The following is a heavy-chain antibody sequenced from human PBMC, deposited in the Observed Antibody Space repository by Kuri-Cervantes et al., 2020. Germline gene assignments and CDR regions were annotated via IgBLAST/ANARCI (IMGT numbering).Heavy chain of an antibody. V-gene: IGHV3-11*04. CDR2: ISSTGSTI. CDR3: ARESTGYSSSSCDY. D-gene: IGHD6-6*01. J-gene: IGHJ4*02. Sequence: GESLKISCAASGFTFSDYYMSWIRQAPGKGLEWVSYISSTGSTIYYADSVKGRFTMSRDNAKNSLYLQMNGLRDEDTAVYYCARESTGYSSSSCDYWGQGTLVTVSS. CDR1: GFTFSDYY.